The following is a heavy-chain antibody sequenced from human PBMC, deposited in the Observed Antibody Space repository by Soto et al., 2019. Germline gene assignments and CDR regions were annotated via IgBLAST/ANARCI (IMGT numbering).Heavy chain of an antibody. CDR3: ARPGSLGSFDY. D-gene: IGHD7-27*01. CDR2: ISRSSSYI. V-gene: IGHV3-21*01. J-gene: IGHJ4*02. Sequence: EVQLVESGGGLVKPGGSLRLSCAASGFTFSSYSMNWVRQAPGKGLEWVSSISRSSSYIYYADSVKGRFTISRDNAKKSLYMQMNRLRAEDTAVYYCARPGSLGSFDYWGQGTVVTVSS. CDR1: GFTFSSYS.